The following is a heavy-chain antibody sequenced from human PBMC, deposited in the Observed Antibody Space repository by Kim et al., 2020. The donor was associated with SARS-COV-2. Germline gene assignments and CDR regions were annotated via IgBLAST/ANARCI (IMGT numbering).Heavy chain of an antibody. CDR2: IYPGDSDT. CDR3: ARGLGDGICLSLPMDV. Sequence: GESLKISCKGSGYSFTSYWIGWVRQMPGKGLEWMGIIYPGDSDTRYSPSFQGKVIISADKSISTAYLQWSSLKASDPAMYYWARGLGDGICLSLPMDVWGQGTTVTVSS. V-gene: IGHV5-51*01. J-gene: IGHJ6*02. CDR1: GYSFTSYW. D-gene: IGHD1-26*01.